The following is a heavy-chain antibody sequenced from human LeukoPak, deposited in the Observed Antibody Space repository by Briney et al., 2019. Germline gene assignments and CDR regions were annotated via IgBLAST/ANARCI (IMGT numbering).Heavy chain of an antibody. CDR2: ISGSGGST. D-gene: IGHD3-3*01. V-gene: IGHV3-23*01. CDR3: AKHYDFWSGYYSYFDY. J-gene: IGHJ4*02. Sequence: GGSLRLSCAASGFTFSSYAMSWVRQAPGKGLEWVSAISGSGGSTYYADSVKGRFTISRDNSKNTLYLQMNSLRAEDTAVYYCAKHYDFWSGYYSYFDYWGQGTLVTVSS. CDR1: GFTFSSYA.